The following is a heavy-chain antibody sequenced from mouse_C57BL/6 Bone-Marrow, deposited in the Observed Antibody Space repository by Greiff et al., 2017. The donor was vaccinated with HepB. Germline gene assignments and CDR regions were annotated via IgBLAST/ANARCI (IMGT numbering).Heavy chain of an antibody. CDR2: IYPRSGNT. CDR1: GYTFTSYG. D-gene: IGHD1-1*01. J-gene: IGHJ4*01. V-gene: IGHV1-81*01. CDR3: ARSGLTTVVATDYAMDY. Sequence: VQLQQSGAELARPGASVKLSCKASGYTFTSYGISWVKQRTGQGLEWIGEIYPRSGNTYYNEKFKGKATLTADKSSSTAYMELRSLTSEDSAVYFCARSGLTTVVATDYAMDYWGQGTSVTVSS.